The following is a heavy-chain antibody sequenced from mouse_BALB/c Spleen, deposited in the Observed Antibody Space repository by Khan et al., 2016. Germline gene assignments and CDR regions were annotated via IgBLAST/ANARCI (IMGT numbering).Heavy chain of an antibody. J-gene: IGHJ2*01. V-gene: IGHV3-2*02. CDR1: GYSITSDYA. CDR2: ISYSGST. Sequence: EVQLQESGPGLVKPSQSLSLTCTVTGYSITSDYAWNWIRQFPGNQLDWMSXISYSGSTSYNPSLKSRISITRDTSKNQFFLQLNSVTTEDTATYYCARAARATSYFDYWGQGTTLTVSS. CDR3: ARAARATSYFDY. D-gene: IGHD3-1*01.